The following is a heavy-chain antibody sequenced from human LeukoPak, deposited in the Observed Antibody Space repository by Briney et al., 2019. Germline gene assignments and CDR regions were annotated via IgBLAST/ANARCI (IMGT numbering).Heavy chain of an antibody. CDR1: GGTFSSYS. J-gene: IGHJ4*02. Sequence: GASVKVSCKASGGTFSSYSISWVRQAPGQGLEWMGRIIPILGIANYAQKFQGRVTITADKSTSTAYMELSSLRSEDTAVYYWAVNIVVVIAATLDYWGQGTLVTVSS. V-gene: IGHV1-69*02. CDR3: AVNIVVVIAATLDY. D-gene: IGHD2-15*01. CDR2: IIPILGIA.